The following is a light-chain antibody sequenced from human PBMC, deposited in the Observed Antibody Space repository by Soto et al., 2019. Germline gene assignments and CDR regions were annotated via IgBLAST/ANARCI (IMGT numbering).Light chain of an antibody. CDR1: SSDVGGYNY. CDR3: SSYRSSSLYV. Sequence: QSVLTQPASVSGSPGQSITISCTGTSSDVGGYNYVSWYQQHPGKAPKLMIYEVSNRPSGVSNRFSGSKSGNTASLTISGLQAEDEADYYCSSYRSSSLYVFGTGTKLTVL. V-gene: IGLV2-14*01. J-gene: IGLJ1*01. CDR2: EVS.